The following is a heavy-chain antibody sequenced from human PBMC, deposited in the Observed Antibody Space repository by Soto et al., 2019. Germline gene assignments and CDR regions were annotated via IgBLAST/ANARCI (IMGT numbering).Heavy chain of an antibody. V-gene: IGHV4-31*03. Sequence: QVQLQESGPGLVKPSQTLSLTCTVSGGSISSGGTGSYWTWIRQLPGKGLEWIGYIYYTGNTYYNQSLKSRPTISIDTSENQFSLKLTSVTAADTAVYFCASGHDAYKVRYWGQGTLVTLSS. J-gene: IGHJ4*02. CDR1: GGSISSGGTGSY. D-gene: IGHD1-1*01. CDR2: IYYTGNT. CDR3: ASGHDAYKVRY.